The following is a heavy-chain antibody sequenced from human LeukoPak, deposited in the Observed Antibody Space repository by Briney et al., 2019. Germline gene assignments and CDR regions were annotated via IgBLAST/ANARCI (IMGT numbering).Heavy chain of an antibody. Sequence: ASVKVSCKASGYTFTGYYIHWVRQAPRQGLEWMGWINPNSGVTNYAQKFQGRVTMTRDTSISTAYMELNSLTSDDAAVYYCARRSLGVHYGLDVWGQGTTVTVSS. CDR2: INPNSGVT. V-gene: IGHV1-2*02. J-gene: IGHJ6*02. CDR3: ARRSLGVHYGLDV. CDR1: GYTFTGYY.